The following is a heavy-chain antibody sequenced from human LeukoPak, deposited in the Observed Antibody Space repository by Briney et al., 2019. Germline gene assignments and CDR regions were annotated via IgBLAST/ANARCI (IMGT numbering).Heavy chain of an antibody. J-gene: IGHJ4*02. V-gene: IGHV3-30*02. CDR3: AKDPLYYYDNSGYIDY. CDR2: IRYDGSNK. D-gene: IGHD3-22*01. Sequence: QPGGSLRLSCAASGFTFSSYGMHWVRQAPGKGLEWVAFIRYDGSNKYYADSVKGRFTISRDNSKNTPYLQMNSLRAEDTAVYYCAKDPLYYYDNSGYIDYWGQGTLVTVSS. CDR1: GFTFSSYG.